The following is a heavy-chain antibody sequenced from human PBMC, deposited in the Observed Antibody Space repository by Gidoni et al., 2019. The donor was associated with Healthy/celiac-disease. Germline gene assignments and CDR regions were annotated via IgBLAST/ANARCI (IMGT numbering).Heavy chain of an antibody. D-gene: IGHD3-22*01. Sequence: QVQLVQSGAVVKKPGASVKVSCKASGYTFTGYYMHWVRQAPGQGLEWMGWINPNSGGTNYAQKFQGRVTMTRDTSISTAYMELSRLRSDDTAVYYCARDPGGYYDSSVEAFDIWGQGTMVTVSS. V-gene: IGHV1-2*02. J-gene: IGHJ3*02. CDR3: ARDPGGYYDSSVEAFDI. CDR1: GYTFTGYY. CDR2: INPNSGGT.